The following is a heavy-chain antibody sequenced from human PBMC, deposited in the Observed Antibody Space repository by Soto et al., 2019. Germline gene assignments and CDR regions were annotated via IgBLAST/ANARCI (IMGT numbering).Heavy chain of an antibody. CDR1: DGSMSGYY. D-gene: IGHD3-10*01. CDR3: ARRGYGPGFPYYYGMDV. V-gene: IGHV4-59*01. Sequence: SETLCLTSTVADGSMSGYYWSWIRQQPGKGLEWIGYIYYSGSTNYNPSLKSRVTMSVDTPKNQFSLKLSSVTAADTAVYYCARRGYGPGFPYYYGMDVWGQGTTVTVSS. CDR2: IYYSGST. J-gene: IGHJ6*02.